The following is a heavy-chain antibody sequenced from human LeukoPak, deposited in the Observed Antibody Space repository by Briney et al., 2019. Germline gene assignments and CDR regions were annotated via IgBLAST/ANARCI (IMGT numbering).Heavy chain of an antibody. CDR3: ATGSGYDLAGFDY. CDR2: ISGYNGNT. J-gene: IGHJ4*02. D-gene: IGHD5-12*01. V-gene: IGHV1-18*01. CDR1: GGTFSSYA. Sequence: ASVKVSCKASGGTFSSYAISWVRQAPGQGLEWMGGISGYNGNTNFAQKFQGRVTLTTDTSTTTAYMELRSLRSEDTAVYYCATGSGYDLAGFDYWGQGTLVTVSS.